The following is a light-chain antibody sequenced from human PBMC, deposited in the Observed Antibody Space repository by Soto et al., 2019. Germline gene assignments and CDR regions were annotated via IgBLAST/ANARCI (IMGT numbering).Light chain of an antibody. V-gene: IGKV1-39*02. J-gene: IGKJ1*01. Sequence: DVEMTQSPSTRCASVGDRVTITCRASQSISSYLNWYQQKPGKAPKLLIYDASSLQSGVPSRFSGSGSGTEFTLPISSLQSEDFAPYYCQDRTLGQGTQVDIK. CDR1: QSISSY. CDR3: QDRT. CDR2: DAS.